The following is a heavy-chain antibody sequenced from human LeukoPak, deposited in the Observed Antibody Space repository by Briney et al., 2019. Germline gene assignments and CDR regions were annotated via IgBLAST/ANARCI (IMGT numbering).Heavy chain of an antibody. V-gene: IGHV3-7*01. J-gene: IGHJ4*02. D-gene: IGHD3-10*01. CDR3: ATNRWFGEPDY. CDR1: GFTFSNYW. CDR2: IKQDGSEE. Sequence: GGSLRLSCAASGFTFSNYWMSWVRQAPGKGLEWVANIKQDGSEEYYVGSVKGRFTISRDNAKNSLYLQMNSLRAEDAAVYYCATNRWFGEPDYWGQGTLVTVSS.